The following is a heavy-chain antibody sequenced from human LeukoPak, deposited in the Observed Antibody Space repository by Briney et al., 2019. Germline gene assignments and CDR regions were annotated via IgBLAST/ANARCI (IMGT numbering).Heavy chain of an antibody. CDR2: ISGSGGST. D-gene: IGHD5-12*01. CDR3: AGFPGYSYGDLSYYGLRV. V-gene: IGHV3-23*01. CDR1: GFTFSSYA. J-gene: IGHJ6*02. Sequence: GGSLRLSCAASGFTFSSYAMSWVRQAPGKGLEWVSAISGSGGSTYYADSVKGRFTISRDNAGKSLFLQMNSLRVEDTAVYFCAGFPGYSYGDLSYYGLRVWGQGTTVTVSS.